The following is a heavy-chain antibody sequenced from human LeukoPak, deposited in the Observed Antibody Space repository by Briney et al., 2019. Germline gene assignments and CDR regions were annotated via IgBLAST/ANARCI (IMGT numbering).Heavy chain of an antibody. Sequence: PGGSLRLSCAASGFTFSSSVMTWVRQAPGKGLEWVSTISGSGGTTYYADSVKGRFTISRDNSKNTLYLEMDSLRADDTAVYSCAKGPPPVVANAFHIWGQGTMVTVSS. D-gene: IGHD5-12*01. J-gene: IGHJ3*02. CDR3: AKGPPPVVANAFHI. V-gene: IGHV3-23*01. CDR2: ISGSGGTT. CDR1: GFTFSSSV.